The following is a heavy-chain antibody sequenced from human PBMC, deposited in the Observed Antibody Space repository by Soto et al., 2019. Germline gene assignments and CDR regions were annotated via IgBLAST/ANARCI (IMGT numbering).Heavy chain of an antibody. J-gene: IGHJ4*02. CDR3: ARAQIYRGVGSDFDY. Sequence: SETLSLTCTVSVGSISSGDYYWSWIRQPPGKGLEWIGYIYYSGSTYYNPSLKSRVTISVDTSKNQFSLKLSSVTAADTAVYYCARAQIYRGVGSDFDYWGQGTLVTVSS. D-gene: IGHD1-26*01. CDR1: VGSISSGDYY. CDR2: IYYSGST. V-gene: IGHV4-30-4*01.